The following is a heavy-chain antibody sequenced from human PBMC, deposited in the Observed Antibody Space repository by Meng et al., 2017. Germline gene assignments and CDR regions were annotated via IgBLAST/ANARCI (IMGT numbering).Heavy chain of an antibody. CDR3: ARVLSSSGWSEIDY. CDR1: GFTFSSYS. V-gene: IGHV3-21*01. CDR2: ISSSSSYI. J-gene: IGHJ4*02. D-gene: IGHD6-19*01. Sequence: VAVVASGGGVVKPGRSLRLSCAASGFTFSSYSMNWVRQAPGKGLEWVSSISSSSSYIYYADSVKGRFTISRDNAKNSLYLQMNSLRAEDTAVYYCARVLSSSGWSEIDYWGQGTLVTVSS.